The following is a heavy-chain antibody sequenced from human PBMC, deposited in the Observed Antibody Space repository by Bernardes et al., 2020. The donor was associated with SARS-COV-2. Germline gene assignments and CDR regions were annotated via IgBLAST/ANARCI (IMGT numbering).Heavy chain of an antibody. CDR3: AKPPHSSGWLLQDGPPLSFDT. J-gene: IGHJ4*02. CDR1: GFTFSSYG. CDR2: ISYDGSNK. Sequence: GGSLRLSCAASGFTFSSYGMHWVRQAPGKGLEWVAVISYDGSNKYYADSVKGRFTISRDNSKNTLYLQMNSLRAEDTAVYYCAKPPHSSGWLLQDGPPLSFDTWGQGTLVTVSS. D-gene: IGHD6-19*01. V-gene: IGHV3-30*18.